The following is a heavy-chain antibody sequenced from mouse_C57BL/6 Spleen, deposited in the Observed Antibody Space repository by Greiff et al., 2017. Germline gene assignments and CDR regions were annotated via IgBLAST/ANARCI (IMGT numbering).Heavy chain of an antibody. D-gene: IGHD2-14*01. V-gene: IGHV1-54*01. J-gene: IGHJ2*01. CDR3: AREVSYYFDY. CDR1: GYAFTNYL. CDR2: INPGSGGT. Sequence: QVQLQQSGAELVRPGTSVKVSCKASGYAFTNYLIEWVKQRPGQGLEWIGVINPGSGGTNYNEKFKGKATLTADKSSSTAYMQRSSLTSEDSAVYFCAREVSYYFDYWGQGTTLTVSS.